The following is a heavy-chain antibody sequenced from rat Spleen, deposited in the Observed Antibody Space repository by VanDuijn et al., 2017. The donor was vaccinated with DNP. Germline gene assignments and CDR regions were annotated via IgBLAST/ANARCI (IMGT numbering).Heavy chain of an antibody. CDR2: MWSGGPT. Sequence: QVQLKESGPGLVQPSQTLSLTCTVSGFSLISKSVSWVRQPPGKGLEWMGTMWSGGPTDYNPILKSRLSIRRDTSKSQVFLKMNSLQTEDTAIYFCTRTGSYNSGYYFDYWGQGVTVTVSS. CDR1: GFSLISKS. CDR3: TRTGSYNSGYYFDY. J-gene: IGHJ2*01. V-gene: IGHV2-1*01. D-gene: IGHD4-3*01.